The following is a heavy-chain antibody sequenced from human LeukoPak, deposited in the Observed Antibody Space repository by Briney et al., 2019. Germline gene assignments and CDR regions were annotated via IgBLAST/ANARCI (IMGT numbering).Heavy chain of an antibody. D-gene: IGHD2-8*01. CDR3: AKTSTNNCYDY. J-gene: IGHJ4*02. CDR2: ISSSGGST. Sequence: GGSLRLSCAASGFTFSSYSMNWVRQAPGKGLEWVSSISSSGGSTFYADPVKGRSTVSRDNSKNTLYLHMNSLSVEDTAVYYCAKTSTNNCYDYWGQGTLVTVSS. V-gene: IGHV3-23*01. CDR1: GFTFSSYS.